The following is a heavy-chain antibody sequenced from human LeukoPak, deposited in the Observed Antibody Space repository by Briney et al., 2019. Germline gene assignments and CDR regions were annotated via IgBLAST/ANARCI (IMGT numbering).Heavy chain of an antibody. D-gene: IGHD2-2*01. Sequence: PSETLSLTCTVSGGSISSDTYYWSWIRQPAGKGLEWIGRIYTTGSTNYNPSLKSRVTISVDTSKNQFSLKLSSVTAADTALYYCARNRRSSSSAIDYWGQGTLVTVSS. J-gene: IGHJ4*02. V-gene: IGHV4-61*02. CDR2: IYTTGST. CDR3: ARNRRSSSSAIDY. CDR1: GGSISSDTYY.